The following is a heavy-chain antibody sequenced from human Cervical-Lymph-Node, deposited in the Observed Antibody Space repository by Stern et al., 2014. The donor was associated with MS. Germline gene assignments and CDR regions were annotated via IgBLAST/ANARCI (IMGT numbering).Heavy chain of an antibody. CDR3: VRCNGFEDPYYFDT. Sequence: QVQLQQSGPGLVKPSQTLSLTCAISGDRVPRDSISWSWVRQSPSRGLEWLGRRYYEGRWVGDYAASVKSRMTISADTSKNQFSLQLSSVTPDDTAVYFCVRCNGFEDPYYFDTWGQGTLVTVSS. D-gene: IGHD3-22*01. CDR2: RYYEGRWVG. CDR1: GDRVPRDSIS. V-gene: IGHV6-1*01. J-gene: IGHJ5*02.